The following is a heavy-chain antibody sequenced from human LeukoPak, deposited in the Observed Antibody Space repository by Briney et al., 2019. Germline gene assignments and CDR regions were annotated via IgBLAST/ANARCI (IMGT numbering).Heavy chain of an antibody. D-gene: IGHD3-22*01. CDR3: ARSGYYYDSSGYFPTMDY. J-gene: IGHJ4*02. Sequence: SQTLSLTCAVSGGSISSGGYSWSWIRQPPGKGLEWIGYINYSGSTYYNPSLKSRVTISVDTSKNQFSLKLSSVTAADTAVYYCARSGYYYDSSGYFPTMDYWGQGTLVTVSS. CDR1: GGSISSGGYS. CDR2: INYSGST. V-gene: IGHV4-30-4*07.